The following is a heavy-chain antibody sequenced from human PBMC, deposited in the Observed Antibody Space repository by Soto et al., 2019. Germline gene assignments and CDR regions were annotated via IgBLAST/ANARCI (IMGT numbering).Heavy chain of an antibody. J-gene: IGHJ5*02. Sequence: EGSLRLSCAASGFTFSSYAMHWVRQAPGKGLEWVAVISYDGSNKYYADSVKGRFTISRDNSKNTLYLQMNSLRAEDTAVYYCARHLSGPGSIRCSGCSCDLRGHWFDPCGQVTLVPVSA. V-gene: IGHV3-30-3*01. D-gene: IGHD2-15*01. CDR1: GFTFSSYA. CDR3: ARHLSGPGSIRCSGCSCDLRGHWFDP. CDR2: ISYDGSNK.